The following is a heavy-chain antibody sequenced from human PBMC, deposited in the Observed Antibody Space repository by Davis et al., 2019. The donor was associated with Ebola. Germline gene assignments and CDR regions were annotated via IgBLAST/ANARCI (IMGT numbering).Heavy chain of an antibody. CDR3: ARGQSGSDYSLWQY. D-gene: IGHD3-10*01. V-gene: IGHV4-34*01. CDR2: MDHSGNT. CDR1: GGSFSGYY. J-gene: IGHJ4*02. Sequence: MPSETLSLTCAVHGGSFSGYYWSWIRQPPGKGLEWIGEMDHSGNTNYNPSLKSRVTISIDTSTKQISLNLTSVTAADTAVYYCARGQSGSDYSLWQYWGQGTLVTVSS.